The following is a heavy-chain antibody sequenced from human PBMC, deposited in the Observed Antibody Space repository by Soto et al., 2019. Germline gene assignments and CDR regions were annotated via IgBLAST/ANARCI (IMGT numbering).Heavy chain of an antibody. Sequence: PSETLSLTCTVSCVSIITSNYYWGWIRQPPGKGLEWIGSIYFSGSTYYNPSLRSRVTISVDLSKSQLSLKLSSVTAADTAVYYCARHGPHRPTGVVGSVTYNWSDNWGQGNLVTVYS. V-gene: IGHV4-39*01. J-gene: IGHJ5*02. D-gene: IGHD2-15*01. CDR1: CVSIITSNYY. CDR2: IYFSGST. CDR3: ARHGPHRPTGVVGSVTYNWSDN.